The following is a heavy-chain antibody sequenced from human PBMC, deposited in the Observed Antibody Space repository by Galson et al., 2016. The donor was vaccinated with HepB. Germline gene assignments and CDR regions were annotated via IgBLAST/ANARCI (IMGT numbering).Heavy chain of an antibody. CDR2: IYHTGTS. CDR3: ARAAIIPGARMVFDP. V-gene: IGHV4-4*02. J-gene: IGHJ5*02. D-gene: IGHD2-2*01. CDR1: GASIRDSNW. Sequence: ETLSLTCAVSGASIRDSNWWTWVRQVPGKGLEWIGEIYHTGTSNNNPFLNSRFTLSVDKSRNQFSLNVTSVTAADTAVYYCARAAIIPGARMVFDPWGQGILVTVSS.